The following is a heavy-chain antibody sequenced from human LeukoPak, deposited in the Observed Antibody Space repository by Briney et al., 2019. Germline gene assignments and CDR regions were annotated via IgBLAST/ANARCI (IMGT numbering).Heavy chain of an antibody. CDR3: ARHGRWDSGTYSFDY. J-gene: IGHJ4*02. CDR2: IYYSGST. V-gene: IGHV4-59*08. Sequence: KASETLSLTCTVSGGYISSYYWSWIRQPPGKGLEWIGYIYYSGSTTYNPSLKSRVTISVDTSKNQFSLKLTAVTAADTAVYYCARHGRWDSGTYSFDYWGQGTLVTVSS. CDR1: GGYISSYY. D-gene: IGHD1-26*01.